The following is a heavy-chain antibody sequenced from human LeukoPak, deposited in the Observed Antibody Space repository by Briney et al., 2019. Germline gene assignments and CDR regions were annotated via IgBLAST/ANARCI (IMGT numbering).Heavy chain of an antibody. D-gene: IGHD3-10*01. J-gene: IGHJ4*02. CDR1: GGSFSGYY. V-gene: IGHV4-34*01. CDR2: INHSGST. CDR3: ARVGGILWFGE. Sequence: SETLSLTCAVYGGSFSGYYWSWIRQPPGKGLEWIGEINHSGSTNYNPSLKSRVTISVDTSKNQFSLKLSSVTVADTAVYYCARVGGILWFGEWGQGTLVTVSS.